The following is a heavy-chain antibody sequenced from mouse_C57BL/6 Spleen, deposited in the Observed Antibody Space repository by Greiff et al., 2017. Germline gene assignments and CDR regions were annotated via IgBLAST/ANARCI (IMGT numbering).Heavy chain of an antibody. CDR1: GFTFSDYG. Sequence: EVKLVESGGGLVKPGGSLKLSCAASGFTFSDYGMHWVRQAPEKGLEWVAYISSGSSTIYYADTVKGRFTISRDNAKNTLFLQMTSLRSEDTAMYYCAKLLITTVVATGAMDYWGQGTSVTVAS. CDR2: ISSGSSTI. J-gene: IGHJ4*01. V-gene: IGHV5-17*01. D-gene: IGHD1-1*01. CDR3: AKLLITTVVATGAMDY.